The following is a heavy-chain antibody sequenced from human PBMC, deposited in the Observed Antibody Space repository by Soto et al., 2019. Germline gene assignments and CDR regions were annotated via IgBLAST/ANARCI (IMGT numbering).Heavy chain of an antibody. V-gene: IGHV1-3*01. Sequence: QVQLVQSGAEVKKPGASVKVSCKASGYTFTSYAMHWVRQAPGQRLEWMGWINAGNGNTKYSQKFQGRVTITRDTSASTAYMELSSLRSEDTAVYYCARSRIPKSGPNTPGSLWGQGTLVTVSS. D-gene: IGHD2-15*01. CDR1: GYTFTSYA. CDR3: ARSRIPKSGPNTPGSL. J-gene: IGHJ4*02. CDR2: INAGNGNT.